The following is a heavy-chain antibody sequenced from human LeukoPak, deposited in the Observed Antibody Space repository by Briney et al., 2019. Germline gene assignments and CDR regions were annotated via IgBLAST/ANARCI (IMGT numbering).Heavy chain of an antibody. D-gene: IGHD3-10*01. CDR2: IRYDGSNK. J-gene: IGHJ3*02. CDR3: ARVSSGYGSSDAFDI. V-gene: IGHV3-30*02. CDR1: GFTFSSYG. Sequence: TGGSLRLSCAASGFTFSSYGMHWVRQAPGKGLEWVAFIRYDGSNKFYADSVKGRFTISRDNSKDTLYLQMNSLRAEDTAVYYCARVSSGYGSSDAFDIWGQGTMVTVSS.